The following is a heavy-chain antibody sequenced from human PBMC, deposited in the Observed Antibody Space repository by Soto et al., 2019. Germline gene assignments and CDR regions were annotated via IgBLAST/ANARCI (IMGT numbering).Heavy chain of an antibody. V-gene: IGHV4-30-2*01. CDR3: ARVAGRGYCSSTSCPWAFDI. J-gene: IGHJ3*02. Sequence: SETLSLTCAVSGGSISSGGYSWSWIRQPPGKGLEWIGYIYHSGSTYYNPSLKSRVTISVDRSKNQLSLKLSSVTAADTAVYYCARVAGRGYCSSTSCPWAFDIWGQGTMVTVS. CDR2: IYHSGST. CDR1: GGSISSGGYS. D-gene: IGHD2-2*01.